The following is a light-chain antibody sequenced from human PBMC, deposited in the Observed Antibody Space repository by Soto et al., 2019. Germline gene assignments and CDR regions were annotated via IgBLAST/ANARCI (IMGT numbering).Light chain of an antibody. CDR1: QSISSW. CDR3: QQYNSYLYT. CDR2: DAS. V-gene: IGKV1-5*01. J-gene: IGKJ2*01. Sequence: DIQMTQSPSTLSASVGDRVTITCRASQSISSWLDWYQQKPGKAPKLLIYDASSLERGVPSRFSGSRSGTEFPLTISSLQPDDSPTYYCQQYNSYLYTFGQGTKLEIK.